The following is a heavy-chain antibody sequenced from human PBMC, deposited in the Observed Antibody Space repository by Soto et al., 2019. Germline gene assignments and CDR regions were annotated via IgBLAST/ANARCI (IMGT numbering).Heavy chain of an antibody. CDR2: IRGSGGST. D-gene: IGHD6-13*01. CDR3: ANDRYPRIAGWASDY. V-gene: IGHV3-23*01. J-gene: IGHJ4*02. CDR1: GFTFSSYA. Sequence: GGSLRLSCAASGFTFSSYAMSWVRQAPGKGLEWVSAIRGSGGSTYYADSVKGRFTISRDNSKNTLYLQMNSLRAEDTAVYYGANDRYPRIAGWASDYWGQGTLVTVSS.